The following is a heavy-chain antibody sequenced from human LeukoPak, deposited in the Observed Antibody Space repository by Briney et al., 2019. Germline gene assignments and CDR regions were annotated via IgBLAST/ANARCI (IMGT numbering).Heavy chain of an antibody. CDR3: AKDQGDDYGDYIDY. CDR2: ISWNSGNI. D-gene: IGHD4-17*01. Sequence: GGSLRLSCAASGFTFSSYGMHWVHQAPGKGLEWVSGISWNSGNIAYADSVKGRFTISRDNAKNSLYLQMNSLRAEDTALYYCAKDQGDDYGDYIDYWGQGALVTVSS. CDR1: GFTFSSYG. J-gene: IGHJ4*02. V-gene: IGHV3-9*01.